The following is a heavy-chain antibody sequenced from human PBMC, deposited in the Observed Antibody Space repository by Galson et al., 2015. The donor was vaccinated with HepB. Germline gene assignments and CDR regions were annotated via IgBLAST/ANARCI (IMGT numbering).Heavy chain of an antibody. CDR1: GYTFTSYY. V-gene: IGHV1-46*03. CDR3: ARDGGGIAVAGYFDY. CDR2: INPSGGST. D-gene: IGHD6-19*01. J-gene: IGHJ4*02. Sequence: SVKVSCKASGYTFTSYYMHWVRQAPGQGLEWMGIINPSGGSTSYAQKFQGRVTMTRDTSTSTVYMELSSLRSEDTAVYYCARDGGGIAVAGYFDYWGQGTLGTVSS.